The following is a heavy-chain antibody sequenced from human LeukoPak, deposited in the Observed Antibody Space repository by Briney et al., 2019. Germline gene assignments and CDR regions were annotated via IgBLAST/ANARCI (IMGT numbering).Heavy chain of an antibody. CDR1: GFTFSSYA. V-gene: IGHV3-30-3*01. D-gene: IGHD2-15*01. J-gene: IGHJ4*02. CDR2: ISYDGSNK. Sequence: GGSLRLSCAASGFTFSSYAMHWVRQAPGKGLEWVAVISYDGSNKYYADSVKGRFTISRDNPKNTLYLQMNSLRAEDTAVYYCARAEPVVAATPFDYWGQGTLVTVSS. CDR3: ARAEPVVAATPFDY.